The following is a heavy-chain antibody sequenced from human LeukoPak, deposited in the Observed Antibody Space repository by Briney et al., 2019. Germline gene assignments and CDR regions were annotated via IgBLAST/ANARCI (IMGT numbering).Heavy chain of an antibody. V-gene: IGHV3-48*01. CDR2: ISSSSSTI. J-gene: IGHJ6*03. CDR3: VRDEAMDDYYYYYMDV. CDR1: GFTFSSYS. Sequence: GGSLRLSCAASGFTFSSYSMNWVRQAPGQGLEWVSYISSSSSTIYYADSVKGRFTISRDNAKNSLYLQMNSLRAEDTAVYYCVRDEAMDDYYYYYMDVWGKGTTVTVSS. D-gene: IGHD5-18*01.